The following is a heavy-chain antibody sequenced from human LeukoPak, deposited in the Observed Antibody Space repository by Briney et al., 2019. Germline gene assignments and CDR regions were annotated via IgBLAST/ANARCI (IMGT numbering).Heavy chain of an antibody. V-gene: IGHV3-9*01. Sequence: QPGRSLRLSCAASGFTFDDYAMHWVRQAPGKGLEWVSGISWNSGSIGYADSVKGRFTISRDNAKNSLYLQMNSLRAEDTALYYCAKDFLPGHSSGWYGDWGQGTLVTVSS. D-gene: IGHD6-19*01. CDR2: ISWNSGSI. CDR3: AKDFLPGHSSGWYGD. J-gene: IGHJ4*02. CDR1: GFTFDDYA.